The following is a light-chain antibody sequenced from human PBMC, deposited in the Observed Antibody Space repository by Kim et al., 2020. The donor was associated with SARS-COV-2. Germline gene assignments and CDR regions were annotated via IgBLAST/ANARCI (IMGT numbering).Light chain of an antibody. CDR3: QSYDSAHVV. Sequence: QSVLTQPPSVSGAPGQTVTISCTGSNIGPAYDVHWYQQFPGSAPKLLIYGDIHRPSGVPDRFSGSKSGTSASLAITGLQAEDEADYFCQSYDSAHVVFGGGTQLTVL. CDR1: NIGPAYD. V-gene: IGLV1-40*01. J-gene: IGLJ2*01. CDR2: GDI.